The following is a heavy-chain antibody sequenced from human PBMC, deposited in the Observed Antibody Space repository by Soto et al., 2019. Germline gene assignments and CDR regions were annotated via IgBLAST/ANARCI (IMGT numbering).Heavy chain of an antibody. Sequence: EVQLLESGGGLVQPGGSLRLSCAASGFTFSSYAMSWVRQAPGKGLEWVSAISGSGGSTYYADSVKGRFTISRDNSKNPLYLQMNSLRAEDTAVYYCAKKNPGYDFWSGYYPDYYYGMDVWGQGTTVTVSS. J-gene: IGHJ6*02. V-gene: IGHV3-23*01. CDR1: GFTFSSYA. D-gene: IGHD3-3*01. CDR3: AKKNPGYDFWSGYYPDYYYGMDV. CDR2: ISGSGGST.